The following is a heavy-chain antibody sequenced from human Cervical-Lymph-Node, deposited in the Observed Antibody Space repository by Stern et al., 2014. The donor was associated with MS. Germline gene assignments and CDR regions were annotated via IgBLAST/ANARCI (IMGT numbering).Heavy chain of an antibody. Sequence: QDQLVQSGGGVVQPGRSLRLSCAASGFTLSTYAMHWVRQAPGKGLEWVSLISDDGTNEHYADSVKGRFTISRDNSKSTVYLQMNRLTADDTAVYYCARGGSRDDYGDAFNLWGQGTMVTVSS. CDR3: ARGGSRDDYGDAFNL. D-gene: IGHD4-17*01. CDR1: GFTLSTYA. CDR2: ISDDGTNE. J-gene: IGHJ3*01. V-gene: IGHV3-30*04.